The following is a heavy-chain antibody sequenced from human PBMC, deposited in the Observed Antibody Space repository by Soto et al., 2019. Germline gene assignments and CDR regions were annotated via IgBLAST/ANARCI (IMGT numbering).Heavy chain of an antibody. CDR3: AREGLTGTIGLYYYYGMDV. Sequence: QVQLQESGPGLVKPSETLSLTCTVSGGSISSYYWSWIRQPPGKGLEWIGYIYYSGSTNYNPSLKSRVTISVDPSKNPFSLKLSSVTAADPAVYYCAREGLTGTIGLYYYYGMDVWGQGTTVTVSS. D-gene: IGHD1-7*01. CDR1: GGSISSYY. CDR2: IYYSGST. V-gene: IGHV4-59*01. J-gene: IGHJ6*02.